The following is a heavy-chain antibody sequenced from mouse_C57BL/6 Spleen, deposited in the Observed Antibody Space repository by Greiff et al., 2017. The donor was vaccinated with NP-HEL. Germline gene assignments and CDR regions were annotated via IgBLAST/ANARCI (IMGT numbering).Heavy chain of an antibody. V-gene: IGHV1-4*01. CDR3: ARYYSNSGDAMDY. Sequence: VKLTESGAELARPGASVKMSCKASGYTFTSYTMHWVKQRPGQGLEWIGYINPSSGYTKYNQKFKDKATLTADKSSSTAYMQLSSLTSDDSAVYYCARYYSNSGDAMDYWGQGTSVTVSS. CDR1: GYTFTSYT. J-gene: IGHJ4*01. CDR2: INPSSGYT. D-gene: IGHD2-5*01.